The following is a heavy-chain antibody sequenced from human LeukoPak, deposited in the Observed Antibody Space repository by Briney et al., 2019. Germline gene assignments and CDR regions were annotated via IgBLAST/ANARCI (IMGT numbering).Heavy chain of an antibody. CDR3: AKDLTVGGGY. CDR1: GFTFSTYN. Sequence: GSLRLSCAASGFTFSTYNMNWVRQAPGQGLEWVSYISSSSTTIYYADPVKGRFTISRDSAKNSLYLQMNSLRAEDTAVHYCAKDLTVGGGYWGQGTLVTVSS. D-gene: IGHD3-16*01. J-gene: IGHJ4*02. CDR2: ISSSSTTI. V-gene: IGHV3-48*01.